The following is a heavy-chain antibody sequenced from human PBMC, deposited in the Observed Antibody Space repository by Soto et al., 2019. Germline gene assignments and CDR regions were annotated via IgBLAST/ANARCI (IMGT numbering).Heavy chain of an antibody. J-gene: IGHJ5*02. CDR2: IYYSGST. V-gene: IGHV4-39*01. Sequence: SETLSLTCTVSGGSISSSSYYWGWIRQPPGKGLEWIGSIYYSGSTYYNPSLKSRVTISVDTSKNQFSLKLSSVTAADTAVYYCARPRLPMRGYGDYVESWFDPWGQGTLVTVSS. D-gene: IGHD4-17*01. CDR1: GGSISSSSYY. CDR3: ARPRLPMRGYGDYVESWFDP.